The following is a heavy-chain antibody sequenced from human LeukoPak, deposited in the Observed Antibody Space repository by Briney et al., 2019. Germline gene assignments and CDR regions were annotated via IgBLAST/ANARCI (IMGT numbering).Heavy chain of an antibody. D-gene: IGHD4-11*01. CDR3: ARDLGTTFDY. Sequence: GGSLRLSCAASGFTFSSYSMNWVRQAPGKGLEWVSSISSSSSNTYYTDLVRGRFTISRDNAKNSLYLQMNSPRAEDTAVYYCARDLGTTFDYWGQGTLVTVSS. CDR2: ISSSSSNT. CDR1: GFTFSSYS. V-gene: IGHV3-21*01. J-gene: IGHJ4*02.